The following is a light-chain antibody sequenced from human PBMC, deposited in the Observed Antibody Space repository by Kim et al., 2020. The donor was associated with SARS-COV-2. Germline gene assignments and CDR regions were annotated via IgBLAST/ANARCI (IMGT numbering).Light chain of an antibody. CDR2: DAS. CDR1: QGISSD. CDR3: LQRHDWPLT. J-gene: IGKJ4*01. V-gene: IGKV3-11*01. Sequence: LAQRERATLSCRPSQGISSDLAWYQQIPGQAPRLLIWDASNRATGTPARFSGSGSGTDFTLTITSLEREDFAVYYCLQRHDWPLTFGGGTKVDIK.